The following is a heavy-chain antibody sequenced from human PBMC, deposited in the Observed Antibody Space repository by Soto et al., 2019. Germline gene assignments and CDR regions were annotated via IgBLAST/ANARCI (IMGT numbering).Heavy chain of an antibody. J-gene: IGHJ4*02. CDR1: GFTFSSHW. V-gene: IGHV3-74*02. D-gene: IGHD5-12*01. CDR2: INTDGSSI. Sequence: EVYVVESGGGLVQPGGSLRLSCAASGFTFSSHWMHWVRQAPGKGLVWVSCINTDGSSINDADSVRGRFTVSRDNAKNTLYPQMKSLSGEHTAVYYCASSGLWPRDLNYWGQGALVTVSS. CDR3: ASSGLWPRDLNY.